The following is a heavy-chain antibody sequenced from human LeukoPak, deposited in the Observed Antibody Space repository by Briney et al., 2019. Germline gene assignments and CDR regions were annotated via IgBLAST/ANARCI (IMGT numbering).Heavy chain of an antibody. D-gene: IGHD2-2*02. J-gene: IGHJ4*02. V-gene: IGHV3-30-3*01. CDR1: GFIFSSYV. Sequence: GGSLRLSCAASGFIFSSYVMHWVRQPPGKGLEWVAVISYDGSNKYYADSVKGRFTISRDNSKNTLYLQMNSLRAEDTAVYYCARGWDRDCTSTSCYIAYNWGQGTLVSVSS. CDR3: ARGWDRDCTSTSCYIAYN. CDR2: ISYDGSNK.